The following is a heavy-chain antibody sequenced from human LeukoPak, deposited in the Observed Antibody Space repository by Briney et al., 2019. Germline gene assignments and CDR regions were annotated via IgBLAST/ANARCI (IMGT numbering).Heavy chain of an antibody. V-gene: IGHV1-2*02. CDR3: AKGSNIVVIFTTWYH. CDR2: INPNSGGT. Sequence: ASVKVSCKASGYTFTGYYMHWVRQAPGQGLEWMGWINPNSGGTNYAQKFQGRVTMTRDTSISTAYMELSRLRSDGTAVYYCAKGSNIVVIFTTWYHWGQGTLVTVSS. CDR1: GYTFTGYY. D-gene: IGHD3-22*01. J-gene: IGHJ5*02.